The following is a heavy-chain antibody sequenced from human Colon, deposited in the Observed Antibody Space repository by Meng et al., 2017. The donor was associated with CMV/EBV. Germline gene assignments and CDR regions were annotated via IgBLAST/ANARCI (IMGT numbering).Heavy chain of an antibody. CDR3: ARDPDWHQFDY. V-gene: IGHV3-7*04. J-gene: IGHJ4*02. Sequence: EVHLMVSGXGWVQPGGSLRLSCAASGFTFSNYWMTWVRRSPGKGLEWVANIGKEGRDIYYVDSVKGRFTISRDNAKNSLYLQMNSLRVDDTAVYYCARDPDWHQFDYWGQGTLVTVSS. CDR1: GFTFSNYW. D-gene: IGHD3-9*01. CDR2: IGKEGRDI.